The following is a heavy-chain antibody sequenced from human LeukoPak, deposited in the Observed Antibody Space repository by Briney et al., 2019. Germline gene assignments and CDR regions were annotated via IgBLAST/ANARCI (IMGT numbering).Heavy chain of an antibody. CDR2: ISGSGGST. CDR1: GFTFSSYA. J-gene: IGHJ3*02. Sequence: PGGSLRLSCAASGFTFSSYAMSWVRQAQGKGLEWVSAISGSGGSTYYADSVKGRFTISRDNSKNTLYLQMNSLSAEDTAVYYCAKEFDCGGDCLDAFDIWGQGTMVTVSS. D-gene: IGHD2-21*02. CDR3: AKEFDCGGDCLDAFDI. V-gene: IGHV3-23*01.